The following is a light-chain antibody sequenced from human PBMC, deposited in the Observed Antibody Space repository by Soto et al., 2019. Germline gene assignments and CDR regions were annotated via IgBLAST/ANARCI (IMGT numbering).Light chain of an antibody. CDR2: EVT. V-gene: IGLV2-8*01. J-gene: IGLJ3*02. CDR1: SSDVGGYNS. CDR3: RSYAGSNRGV. Sequence: QSALTQPPSASGSPGQSVTISCTGTSSDVGGYNSVSWYQQHPGKAPKLMIYEVTKRPSGVPHRFSGSKSGNTASLTVSGLQAEDEADYYCRSYAGSNRGVFGGGTEVTVL.